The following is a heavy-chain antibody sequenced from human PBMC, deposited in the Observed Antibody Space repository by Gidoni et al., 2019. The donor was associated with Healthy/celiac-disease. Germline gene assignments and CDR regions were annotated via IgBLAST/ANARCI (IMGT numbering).Heavy chain of an antibody. CDR2: ISYDGSNK. V-gene: IGHV3-30*18. D-gene: IGHD6-13*01. Sequence: QVQLVESGGGVVQPGRSLRLSCAASGFTFSSSGMHWVRQAPGKGLEWVAVISYDGSNKYYADSVKGRFTISRDNSKNTLYLQMNSLRAEDTAVYYCAKELRGIAAAGTPYYYYGMDVWGQGTTVTVSS. CDR3: AKELRGIAAAGTPYYYYGMDV. J-gene: IGHJ6*02. CDR1: GFTFSSSG.